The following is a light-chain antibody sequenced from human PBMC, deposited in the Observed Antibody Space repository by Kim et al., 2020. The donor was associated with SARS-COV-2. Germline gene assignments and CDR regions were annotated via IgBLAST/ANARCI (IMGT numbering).Light chain of an antibody. J-gene: IGLJ3*02. Sequence: GQSVTISCTGTSSDVGGYNYVSWYQQDPGKAHKLMIYDVSKRPSGVPDRFSGSKSGNTASLTISGLQAEDEADYYCCSYAGSYTLVFGGGTQLTVL. CDR2: DVS. CDR3: CSYAGSYTLV. CDR1: SSDVGGYNY. V-gene: IGLV2-11*01.